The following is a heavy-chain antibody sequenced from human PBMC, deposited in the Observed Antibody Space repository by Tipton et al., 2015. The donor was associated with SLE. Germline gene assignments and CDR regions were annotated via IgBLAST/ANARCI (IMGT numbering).Heavy chain of an antibody. CDR3: ASRNMGIFDS. Sequence: TLSLTCAVSGYSITSAYFWGWVRQPPGKGLEWIGSFSHTGTTNYNPSLESRVSISVDTSKNRFSLKLTSVTAADTAVYYCASRNMGIFDSWGQGALVTVSS. J-gene: IGHJ4*02. CDR2: FSHTGTT. V-gene: IGHV4-38-2*01. CDR1: GYSITSAYF. D-gene: IGHD2/OR15-2a*01.